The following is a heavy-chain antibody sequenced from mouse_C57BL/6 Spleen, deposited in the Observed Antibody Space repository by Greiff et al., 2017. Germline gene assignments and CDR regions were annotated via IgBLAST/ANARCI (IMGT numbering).Heavy chain of an antibody. D-gene: IGHD2-14*01. CDR3: ARRRDDAGYYYAMDY. J-gene: IGHJ4*01. CDR2: IYPRSGNT. V-gene: IGHV1-81*01. CDR1: GYTFTSYG. Sequence: VQLQQSGAELARPGASVKLSCKASGYTFTSYGISWVKQRTGQGLEWIGEIYPRSGNTYYNEKFKGKDTLTADKSSSTAYMELRSLTSEDSAVYFCARRRDDAGYYYAMDYWGQGTSVTVSS.